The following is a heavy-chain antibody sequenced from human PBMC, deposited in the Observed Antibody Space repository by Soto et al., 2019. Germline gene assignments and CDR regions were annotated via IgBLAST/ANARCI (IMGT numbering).Heavy chain of an antibody. J-gene: IGHJ4*02. D-gene: IGHD3-22*01. CDR1: GYTFTSYG. Sequence: GASVKVSCKASGYTFTSYGISWVRQAPGQGLEWMGWISAYNGNTNYAQKLQGRVTMTTDTSTSTAYMELRSLRSDDTAVYYCARAPYYYDSSGYPTYFDYWGQGTLVTVSS. CDR3: ARAPYYYDSSGYPTYFDY. CDR2: ISAYNGNT. V-gene: IGHV1-18*01.